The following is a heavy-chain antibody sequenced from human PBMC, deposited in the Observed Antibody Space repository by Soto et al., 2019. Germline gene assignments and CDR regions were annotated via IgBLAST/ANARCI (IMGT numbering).Heavy chain of an antibody. J-gene: IGHJ3*02. D-gene: IGHD1-7*01. CDR2: INPSGGST. V-gene: IGHV1-46*03. CDR1: GYTFTSYY. CDR3: AIPGTTSEEAFDI. Sequence: QVQLVQSGAEVKKPGASVKVSCKASGYTFTSYYMHWVRQAPGQGLEWMGIINPSGGSTSYAQKFQGRVTMTRDTSTSTVYMELSSLRSEDTVVYYCAIPGTTSEEAFDIWGQGTMVTVSS.